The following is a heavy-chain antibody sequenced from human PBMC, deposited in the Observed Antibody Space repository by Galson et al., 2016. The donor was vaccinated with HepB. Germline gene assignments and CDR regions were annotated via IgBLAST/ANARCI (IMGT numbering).Heavy chain of an antibody. V-gene: IGHV1-18*04. CDR2: ISVFTGNT. D-gene: IGHD6-19*01. J-gene: IGHJ4*02. Sequence: SVKVSCKASGYTFTSYAINWVRQAPGQGLEWMGRISVFTGNTNYKQKFQDRVTMTADRSTTTAYMELRTLTSDDTAVYYCARGIESAVAGLDSWGQGTLVTVSS. CDR3: ARGIESAVAGLDS. CDR1: GYTFTSYA.